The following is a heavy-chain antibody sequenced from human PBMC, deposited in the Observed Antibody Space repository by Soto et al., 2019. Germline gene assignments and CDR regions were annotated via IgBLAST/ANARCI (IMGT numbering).Heavy chain of an antibody. CDR2: IYYSGST. Sequence: QVQLQESGPGLVKPSQTLSLTCTVSGGSISSDGYYWSWIRQHPGKGLEWIGYIYYSGSTYYNPSLTSRVTISVDTSKNQFSLKLSSVTAADTAVYYCARDLSGGSCYFDYWGQGTLVTVSS. CDR1: GGSISSDGYY. CDR3: ARDLSGGSCYFDY. V-gene: IGHV4-31*03. D-gene: IGHD2-15*01. J-gene: IGHJ4*02.